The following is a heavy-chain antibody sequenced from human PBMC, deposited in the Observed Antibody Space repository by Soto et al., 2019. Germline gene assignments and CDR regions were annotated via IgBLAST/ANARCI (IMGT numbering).Heavy chain of an antibody. CDR2: VSSSGSVR. V-gene: IGHV3-48*03. CDR1: GFTFSSYE. Sequence: EVHLVESGGGLVQPGGSLRLSCAASGFTFSSYELNWVRQATGLGLEWVSSVSSSGSVRYYADSVKGRFTISRDNAKNSLYLQMNSLRAEDTALYYCAREVSGSYFFDYWGRGTLVTVSS. J-gene: IGHJ4*02. CDR3: AREVSGSYFFDY. D-gene: IGHD3-10*01.